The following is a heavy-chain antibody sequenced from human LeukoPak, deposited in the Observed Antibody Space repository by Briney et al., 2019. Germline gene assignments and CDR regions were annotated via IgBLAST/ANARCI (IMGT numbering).Heavy chain of an antibody. Sequence: GGSLRLSCAASGFTFSSYWMSWVRQALGKGLEWVANIKQDGSEKYYVDSVKGRFTISRDNAKNSLYLQMSSLRADDTAVYYCARDLPTGSDYFDYWGQGTLVTVSS. J-gene: IGHJ4*02. D-gene: IGHD6-6*01. CDR2: IKQDGSEK. CDR1: GFTFSSYW. V-gene: IGHV3-7*01. CDR3: ARDLPTGSDYFDY.